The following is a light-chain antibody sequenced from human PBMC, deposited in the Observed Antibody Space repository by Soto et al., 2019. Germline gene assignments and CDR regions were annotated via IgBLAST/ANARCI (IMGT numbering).Light chain of an antibody. J-gene: IGKJ2*01. V-gene: IGKV1-27*01. CDR1: QVMNSY. Sequence: DIQMSQSPSSLSASVGDSVTITCRASQVMNSYLAWYQQKPGKVPKLLIYAASTLQSGVLSRFSGSRSGTDFTLTISSLQPEDVATYYCHTYHSAPSTSGHGTKVDSK. CDR3: HTYHSAPST. CDR2: AAS.